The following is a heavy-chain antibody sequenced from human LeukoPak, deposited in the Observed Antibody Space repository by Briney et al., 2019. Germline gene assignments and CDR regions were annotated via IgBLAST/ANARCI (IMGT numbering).Heavy chain of an antibody. CDR3: AKDPLRYFDWLSPTYFDY. CDR1: GFTFSSYA. D-gene: IGHD3-9*01. J-gene: IGHJ4*02. CDR2: ISGSGGST. V-gene: IGHV3-23*01. Sequence: GGSLRLSCAASGFTFSSYAMSWVRQAPGKGLEWVSAISGSGGSTYYADSVKGRFTISRDNSKNTLYLQMNSLRAEDTAVYYCAKDPLRYFDWLSPTYFDYWGQGTLVTVSS.